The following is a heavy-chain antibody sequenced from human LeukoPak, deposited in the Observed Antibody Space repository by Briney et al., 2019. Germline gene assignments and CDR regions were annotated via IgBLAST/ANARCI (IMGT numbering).Heavy chain of an antibody. D-gene: IGHD1-14*01. J-gene: IGHJ4*02. CDR3: TRDRSRAEDD. CDR1: GFTLNSYL. Sequence: GGSLRLSCAASGFTLNSYLMRWVRQAPGKGLEWVANINQGGSDKYYVDSVKGRFTISRDNANNLLYLQMNSLRGEDTAVYYCTRDRSRAEDDWGQGTLVTVSS. V-gene: IGHV3-7*01. CDR2: INQGGSDK.